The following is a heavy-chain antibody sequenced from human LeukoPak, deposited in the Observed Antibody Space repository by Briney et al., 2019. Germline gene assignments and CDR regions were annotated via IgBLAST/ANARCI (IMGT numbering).Heavy chain of an antibody. D-gene: IGHD2/OR15-2a*01. CDR1: GFTFSSYG. V-gene: IGHV3-30*03. J-gene: IGHJ4*02. CDR3: AREFDRRNSPYYFDS. CDR2: ISYDGSNK. Sequence: TGGSLRLSCAASGFTFSSYGMYWVRQAPGKGLEWVAVISYDGSNKYYADSVKGRVIISRDNSKSTLYLQMNSLRLEDTAVYYCAREFDRRNSPYYFDSWGQGTLVTVSS.